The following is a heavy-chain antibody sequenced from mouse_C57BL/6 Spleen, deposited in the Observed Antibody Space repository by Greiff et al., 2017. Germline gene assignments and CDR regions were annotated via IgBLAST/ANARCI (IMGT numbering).Heavy chain of an antibody. V-gene: IGHV1-61*01. CDR3: AREGYGNYHDY. CDR1: GYTFTEYT. D-gene: IGHD2-10*02. J-gene: IGHJ2*01. Sequence: VQLQQSGAELVKPGASVKLSCKASGYTFTEYTIHWVKQRSGQGLEWIGNIYPSDSETHYNQKFKDKATLTVDKSSSTAYMQLSSLTSEDSAVYYCAREGYGNYHDYWGQGTTLTVSS. CDR2: IYPSDSET.